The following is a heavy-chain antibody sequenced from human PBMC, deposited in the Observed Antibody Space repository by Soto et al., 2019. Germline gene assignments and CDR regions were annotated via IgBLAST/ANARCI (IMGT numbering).Heavy chain of an antibody. V-gene: IGHV3-66*01. J-gene: IGHJ4*02. D-gene: IGHD3-22*01. CDR3: AREEPYYYDSSGYYFDH. Sequence: EVQLVESGGGLVQPGGSLRLSCAASGLIVSSNFMSWVRQAPGKGLEWVSIIYSGGTTYYADSVKGRFTISRDNSKNTLYLQMNSLRAEDTAVYYFAREEPYYYDSSGYYFDHWGQGTLVTVSS. CDR1: GLIVSSNF. CDR2: IYSGGTT.